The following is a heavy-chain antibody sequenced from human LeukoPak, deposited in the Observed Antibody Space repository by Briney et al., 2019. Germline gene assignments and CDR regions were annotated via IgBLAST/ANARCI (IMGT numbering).Heavy chain of an antibody. V-gene: IGHV3-48*01. J-gene: IGHJ6*03. CDR3: ATEPLYYYYMDV. D-gene: IGHD1-14*01. Sequence: GGSLRLSCAASGFSISNYNMNWVRQAPGKGLEWLSSISSSSSTIFYADSVKGRLTISRDNAKNSVLLQMNSLRAEDTAVYYCATEPLYYYYMDVWGKGTTVTVSS. CDR1: GFSISNYN. CDR2: ISSSSSTI.